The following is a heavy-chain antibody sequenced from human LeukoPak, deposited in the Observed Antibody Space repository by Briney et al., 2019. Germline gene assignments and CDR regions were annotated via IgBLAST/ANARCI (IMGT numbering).Heavy chain of an antibody. V-gene: IGHV3-21*01. CDR3: ARDGRSAWYEDS. CDR2: ISSTSSYI. D-gene: IGHD6-13*01. J-gene: IGHJ4*02. Sequence: GGSLRLSCAASGFTFSGYSMNWVRRAPGKGLEWVSSISSTSSYIYYADSVKGRFTISRDNAKNSLFLQMNNVRVEDAAVYFCARDGRSAWYEDSWGQGTLVTVSS. CDR1: GFTFSGYS.